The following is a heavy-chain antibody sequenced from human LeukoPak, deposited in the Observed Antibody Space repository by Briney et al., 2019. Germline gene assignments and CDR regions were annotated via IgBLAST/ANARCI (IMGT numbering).Heavy chain of an antibody. J-gene: IGHJ4*02. V-gene: IGHV3-30*02. CDR2: IRYDGSNK. Sequence: QPGGSLRLSCAASGFSFINYGMHWVRQAPGKGLEWVAFIRYDGSNKYYADSVKGRFTISRDNSKNTLYLQMNSLRAEDTAVYYCAKDTVPMIVLYYFDYWGQGTLVTVSS. D-gene: IGHD3-22*01. CDR1: GFSFINYG. CDR3: AKDTVPMIVLYYFDY.